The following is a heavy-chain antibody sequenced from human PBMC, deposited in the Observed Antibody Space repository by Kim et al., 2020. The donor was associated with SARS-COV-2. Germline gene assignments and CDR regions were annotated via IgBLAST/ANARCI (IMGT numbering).Heavy chain of an antibody. Sequence: ASVKVSCKASGYTFTSYGISWVRQAPGQGLEWMGWISAYNGNTNYAQKLQGRVTMTTDTSTSTAYMELRSLRSDDTAVYYCARGNEVVTAIGYYYYGMNVWGQGTTVTVSS. V-gene: IGHV1-18*01. CDR2: ISAYNGNT. CDR1: GYTFTSYG. J-gene: IGHJ6*02. CDR3: ARGNEVVTAIGYYYYGMNV. D-gene: IGHD2-21*02.